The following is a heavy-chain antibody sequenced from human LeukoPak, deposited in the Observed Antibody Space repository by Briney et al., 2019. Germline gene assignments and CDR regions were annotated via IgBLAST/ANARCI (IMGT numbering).Heavy chain of an antibody. CDR1: GGTFSRYA. CDR2: IIPILGIA. Sequence: SVKVSCKASGGTFSRYAISWVRQAPGQGLEWMGRIIPILGIANYAQKFQGRVTITADKSTSTAYMELSSLRSEDTAVYYCARDPRLPGYSSGWYYFDYWGQGTLVTVSS. D-gene: IGHD6-19*01. CDR3: ARDPRLPGYSSGWYYFDY. V-gene: IGHV1-69*04. J-gene: IGHJ4*02.